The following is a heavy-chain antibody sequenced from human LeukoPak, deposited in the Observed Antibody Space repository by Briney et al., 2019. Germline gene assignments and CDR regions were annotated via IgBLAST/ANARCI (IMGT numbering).Heavy chain of an antibody. J-gene: IGHJ6*03. D-gene: IGHD5-18*01. CDR1: GGSISSSSYY. CDR3: ARHGVQLWLGPTYYYMDV. CDR2: IYYSGST. Sequence: PSETLSLTCTVSGGSISSSSYYWGWLRQPPGKGLEWIGSIYYSGSTYYNPSLKSRVTISVDTSKNQFSLKLSSVTAADTAVYYCARHGVQLWLGPTYYYMDVWGKGTTVTVSS. V-gene: IGHV4-39*01.